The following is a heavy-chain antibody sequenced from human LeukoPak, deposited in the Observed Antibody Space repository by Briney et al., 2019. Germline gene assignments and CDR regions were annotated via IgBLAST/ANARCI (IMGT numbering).Heavy chain of an antibody. CDR3: ARDVGASAPDAFDI. J-gene: IGHJ3*02. D-gene: IGHD1-26*01. CDR2: ISSSSNYI. CDR1: GFTFSTYN. V-gene: IGHV3-21*01. Sequence: PGGSLRLSCAASGFTFSTYNMNWVRQAPGKGLEWVSSISSSSNYIYYADSVKGRFTISRDNAKNSLYLQMNSLRAEDTDVYYCARDVGASAPDAFDIWGQGTMITVSS.